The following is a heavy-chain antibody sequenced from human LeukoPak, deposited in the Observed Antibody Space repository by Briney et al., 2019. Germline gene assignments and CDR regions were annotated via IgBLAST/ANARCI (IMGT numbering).Heavy chain of an antibody. CDR2: FYASGTT. J-gene: IGHJ3*02. Sequence: PSQTLSLTCTIAGGSINSDYCGSVRQPAGKGLEWLGRFYASGTTYYNPALDSRASVSIDTAKSHFSLKLTSVAAAGTAVYYCARSASSGFDSWGQGTMVTVSS. CDR1: GGSINSDY. D-gene: IGHD5-12*01. V-gene: IGHV4-4*07. CDR3: ARSASSGFDS.